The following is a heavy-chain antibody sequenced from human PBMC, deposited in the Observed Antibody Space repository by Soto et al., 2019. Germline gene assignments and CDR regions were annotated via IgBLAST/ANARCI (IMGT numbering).Heavy chain of an antibody. J-gene: IGHJ6*02. V-gene: IGHV4-59*01. CDR1: GCSISSYY. CDR2: IYYSGST. D-gene: IGHD3-3*01. Sequence: LETLSLTCTVSGCSISSYYWSWIRQPPGKGLEWIGYIYYSGSTNYNPSLKSRVTISVDTSKNQFSLKLSSVTAADTAVYYCARVGYDFWSGSYYYYGMDVWGQGTTVTVSS. CDR3: ARVGYDFWSGSYYYYGMDV.